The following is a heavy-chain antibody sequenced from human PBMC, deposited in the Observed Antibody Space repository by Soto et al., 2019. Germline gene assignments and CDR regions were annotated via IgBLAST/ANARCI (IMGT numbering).Heavy chain of an antibody. CDR1: GGSISSSDYY. CDR2: INHSGST. Sequence: SETLSLTCSGSGGSISSSDYYWGWIRQPPGKGLEWIGEINHSGSTNYNPSLKSRVTISVDTSKNQFSLKLSSVTAADTAVYYCARYGEANYGDYFDYWGQGTLVTVSS. CDR3: ARYGEANYGDYFDY. D-gene: IGHD4-17*01. J-gene: IGHJ4*02. V-gene: IGHV4-39*07.